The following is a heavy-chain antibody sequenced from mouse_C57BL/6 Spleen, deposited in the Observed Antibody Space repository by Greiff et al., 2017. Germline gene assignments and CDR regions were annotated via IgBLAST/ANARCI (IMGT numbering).Heavy chain of an antibody. Sequence: LQESGADLVKPGASVKMSCKASGYTFTTYPIEWMKQNHGKSLEWIGNFHPYNDDTKYNEKFKGKATLTVEKSSSTVYLELSRLTSEDSAVYYCARGNYDRGYDMDYWGQGTSVTVSS. J-gene: IGHJ4*01. CDR1: GYTFTTYP. D-gene: IGHD2-14*01. CDR3: ARGNYDRGYDMDY. CDR2: FHPYNDDT. V-gene: IGHV1-47*01.